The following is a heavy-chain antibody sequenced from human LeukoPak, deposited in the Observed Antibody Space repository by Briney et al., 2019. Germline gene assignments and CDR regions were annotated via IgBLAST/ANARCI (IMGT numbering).Heavy chain of an antibody. Sequence: GSLRLSCAASGFTFSSYAMSWVRQAPGKGLEWIGYIYYSGSTNYNPSLKSRVTISVDTSKNQFSLKLSSVTAADTAVYYCARFDSSGYYRPRYFDLWGRGTLVTVSS. D-gene: IGHD3-22*01. V-gene: IGHV4-59*01. CDR1: GFTFSSYA. CDR3: ARFDSSGYYRPRYFDL. CDR2: IYYSGST. J-gene: IGHJ2*01.